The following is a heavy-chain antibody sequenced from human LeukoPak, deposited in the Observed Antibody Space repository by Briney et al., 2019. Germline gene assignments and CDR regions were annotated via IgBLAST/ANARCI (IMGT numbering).Heavy chain of an antibody. Sequence: ASVKVSCKASGYTFTGYYMHWVRQAPGQGLEWMGWISPNSGGTNYAQTFKGRVTMTKATSISTAYMALSGLRSDGTAVYYCARASMVRGVIRGGLDYWGQGTLVTVSS. CDR2: ISPNSGGT. CDR1: GYTFTGYY. D-gene: IGHD3-10*01. CDR3: ARASMVRGVIRGGLDY. J-gene: IGHJ4*02. V-gene: IGHV1-2*02.